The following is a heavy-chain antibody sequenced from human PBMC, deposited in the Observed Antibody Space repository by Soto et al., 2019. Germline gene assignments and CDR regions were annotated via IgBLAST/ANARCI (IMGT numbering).Heavy chain of an antibody. CDR1: GGTFSSYA. CDR3: AGERGDSSSWYSGYYYYYGMDV. CDR2: IIPIFGTA. J-gene: IGHJ6*02. V-gene: IGHV1-69*06. Sequence: GASVKVSCKASGGTFSSYAISWVRQAPGQGLEWMGGIIPIFGTANYAQKFQGRVTITADKSTSTAYMELSSLRSEDTAVYYCAGERGDSSSWYSGYYYYYGMDVWGQGTTVTV. D-gene: IGHD6-13*01.